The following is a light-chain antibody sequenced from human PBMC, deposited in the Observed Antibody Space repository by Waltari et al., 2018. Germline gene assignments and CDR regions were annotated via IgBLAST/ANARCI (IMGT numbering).Light chain of an antibody. Sequence: QSALTQPASVSGSLGQSITISSTGTTRDVVGYHYFSWYQQYPGKAPKFLIYDVTKRPSGVSNRFSGSKSGNTASLTISGLQAEDEADYYCCPYAGSSILIFGGGTKVTVL. CDR1: TRDVVGYHY. CDR2: DVT. CDR3: CPYAGSSILI. V-gene: IGLV2-23*02. J-gene: IGLJ2*01.